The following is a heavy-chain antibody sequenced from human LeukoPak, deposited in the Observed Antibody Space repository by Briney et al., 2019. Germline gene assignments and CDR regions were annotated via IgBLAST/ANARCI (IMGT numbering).Heavy chain of an antibody. Sequence: GGSLRLSCAASGFTFSSYGMHWVRQAPGKGLEWVAFIRYDGSNKYYADSVKGRFTISRDNSKNTLYLQMNSLRAEDTAVYYCARGPVGGSGWYANDYWGQGTLVTVSS. D-gene: IGHD6-19*01. CDR1: GFTFSSYG. CDR3: ARGPVGGSGWYANDY. J-gene: IGHJ4*02. CDR2: IRYDGSNK. V-gene: IGHV3-30*02.